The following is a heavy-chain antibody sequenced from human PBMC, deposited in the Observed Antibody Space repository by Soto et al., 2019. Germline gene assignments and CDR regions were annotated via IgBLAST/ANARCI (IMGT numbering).Heavy chain of an antibody. CDR3: ARADDYGVHFDY. V-gene: IGHV3-33*01. CDR2: IWYDGSNK. D-gene: IGHD4-17*01. CDR1: GFTFSSYG. Sequence: QVQLVESGGGVVQPGRSLRLSCAASGFTFSSYGIHWVRQAPGKGLEWVAVIWYDGSNKYYADSVKGRFTISRDNSKHTLYLQMNSLRAEDTAVYYCARADDYGVHFDYWGQGTLVTVSS. J-gene: IGHJ4*02.